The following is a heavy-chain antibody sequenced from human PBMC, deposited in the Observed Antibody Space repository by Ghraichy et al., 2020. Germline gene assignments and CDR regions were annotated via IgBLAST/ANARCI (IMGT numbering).Heavy chain of an antibody. CDR3: ARVLRFLEWLPPYGMDV. J-gene: IGHJ6*02. CDR2: IYYSGST. CDR1: GGSISSYY. V-gene: IGHV4-59*01. D-gene: IGHD3-3*01. Sequence: SETLSLTCTVSGGSISSYYWSWIRQPPGKGLEWIGYIYYSGSTNYNPSLKSRVTISVDTSKNQFSLKLSSVTAADTAVYYCARVLRFLEWLPPYGMDVWGQGTTVTVSS.